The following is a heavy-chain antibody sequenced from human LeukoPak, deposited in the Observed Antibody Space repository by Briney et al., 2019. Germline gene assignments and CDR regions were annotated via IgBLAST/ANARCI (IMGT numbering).Heavy chain of an antibody. CDR3: ARVAGSGSYYTGLFDY. V-gene: IGHV3-7*01. D-gene: IGHD3-10*01. J-gene: IGHJ4*02. Sequence: QPGGSLRLSCAASGFTFSSYWMSWVRQAPGKGVEWVANIKQDGSEKYYVDSVKGRFTISRDNAKNSLYLQMNSLRAEDTAVYYCARVAGSGSYYTGLFDYWGQGTLVTVSS. CDR1: GFTFSSYW. CDR2: IKQDGSEK.